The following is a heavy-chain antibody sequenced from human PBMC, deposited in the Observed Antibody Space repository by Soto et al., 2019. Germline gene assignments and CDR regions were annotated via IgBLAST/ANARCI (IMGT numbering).Heavy chain of an antibody. D-gene: IGHD2-15*01. CDR2: INTDGSVA. CDR3: VGYCSGGNCPVFQH. J-gene: IGHJ1*01. CDR1: GFTFSSYW. V-gene: IGHV3-74*01. Sequence: GGSLRLSCAASGFTFSSYWMHWVRQVSGKGLVWVSRINTDGSVANYADSVKGRFTISRDNAKNTLYLQMNSLRAEDTAVYYCVGYCSGGNCPVFQHWGQGTLVTVSS.